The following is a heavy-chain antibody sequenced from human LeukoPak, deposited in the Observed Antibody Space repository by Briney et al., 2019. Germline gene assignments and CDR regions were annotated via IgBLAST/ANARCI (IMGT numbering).Heavy chain of an antibody. J-gene: IGHJ4*02. D-gene: IGHD6-13*01. CDR2: INPSGGGT. V-gene: IGHV1-46*01. Sequence: ASVKVSCKASGYTFTSYYMHWVRQAPGQGLEWMGIINPSGGGTSYAQKFQGRVTMTRDMSTSTAYMELRSLRSDDTAGYYCASAPQLDEFYYWGQGTLVTV. CDR1: GYTFTSYY. CDR3: ASAPQLDEFYY.